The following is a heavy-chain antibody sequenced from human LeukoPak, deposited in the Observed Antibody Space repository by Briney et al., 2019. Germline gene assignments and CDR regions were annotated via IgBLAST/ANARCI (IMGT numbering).Heavy chain of an antibody. D-gene: IGHD1-26*01. J-gene: IGHJ4*02. CDR1: GGSVSSGSYY. Sequence: PSETLSLTCTVSGGSVSSGSYYWSWIRQPPGKGLEWIGYIYYSGSTNYNPSLKSRVTISVDTSKNQFSLKLSSVTAADTAVYYCARAGIVGAAIFDYWGQGTLVTVSS. CDR3: ARAGIVGAAIFDY. CDR2: IYYSGST. V-gene: IGHV4-61*01.